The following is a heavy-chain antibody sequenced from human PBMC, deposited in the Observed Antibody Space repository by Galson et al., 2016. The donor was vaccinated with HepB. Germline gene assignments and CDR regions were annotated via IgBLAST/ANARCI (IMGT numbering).Heavy chain of an antibody. V-gene: IGHV5-51*01. CDR2: VYPGDSDT. CDR1: GYTFISYW. CDR3: ARDFGDNTFDF. D-gene: IGHD4-17*01. J-gene: IGHJ4*02. Sequence: QSGAEVKKPGESLKISCKGSGYTFISYWIGWVRQMPGKGLEWMGIVYPGDSDTRYSPSFQGQVTMSADKPISTAYLQWSGLKASDSAMYYCARDFGDNTFDFWGQGTLVTVSS.